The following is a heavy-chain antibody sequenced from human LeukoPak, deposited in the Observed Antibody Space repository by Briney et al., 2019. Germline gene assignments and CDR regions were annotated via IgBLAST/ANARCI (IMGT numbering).Heavy chain of an antibody. V-gene: IGHV3-74*01. J-gene: IGHJ5*02. Sequence: PGGSLRLSCAASGFTFSGFWMHWVRQAPGKGLVWVSRISSDGRSTSYADSVKGRSTISRDNAKNTLYLQMSRLRAEDTAVYYCARVVSGYTDSWFDPWGQGTLVTVSS. CDR1: GFTFSGFW. D-gene: IGHD3-22*01. CDR3: ARVVSGYTDSWFDP. CDR2: ISSDGRST.